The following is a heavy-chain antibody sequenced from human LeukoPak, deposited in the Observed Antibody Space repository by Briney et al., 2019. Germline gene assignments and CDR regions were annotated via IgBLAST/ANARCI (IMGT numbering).Heavy chain of an antibody. CDR2: ISYDGSNK. CDR1: GFTFSSYA. Sequence: GGSLRLSCAASGFTFSSYAMHWVRQAPGKGLEWVAVISYDGSNKYYADSVKGRFTISRDNSKNMLYLQMNSLRAEDTAVYYCARAYSIAVAGSAFDIWGQGTMVTVSS. J-gene: IGHJ3*02. CDR3: ARAYSIAVAGSAFDI. D-gene: IGHD6-19*01. V-gene: IGHV3-30-3*01.